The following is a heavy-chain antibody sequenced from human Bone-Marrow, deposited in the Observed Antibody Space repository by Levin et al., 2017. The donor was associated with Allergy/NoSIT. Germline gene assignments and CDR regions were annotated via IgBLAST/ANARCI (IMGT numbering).Heavy chain of an antibody. V-gene: IGHV3-11*01. J-gene: IGHJ4*02. CDR1: GFTFSDYY. D-gene: IGHD6-13*01. CDR3: ARSPQQLVPNFDY. Sequence: MSGGSLRLSCAASGFTFSDYYMSWIRQAPGKGLEWVSYISGGGGRSGDTRYYADSVKGRFTISRDNAKDSLYLQMNSLRADDTAVYYCARSPQQLVPNFDYWGQGSLVTVSS. CDR2: ISGGGGRSGDTR.